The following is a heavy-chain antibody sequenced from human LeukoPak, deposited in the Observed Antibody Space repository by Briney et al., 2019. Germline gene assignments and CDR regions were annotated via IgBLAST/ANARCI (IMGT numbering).Heavy chain of an antibody. CDR3: ARAAMVRGVDYFDS. J-gene: IGHJ4*02. D-gene: IGHD3-10*01. CDR2: IWHDGSNK. CDR1: GFTFSVCA. V-gene: IGHV3-33*01. Sequence: PGGSLRLSCAASGFTFSVCAMHWVRQAPGKGLEWVAVIWHDGSNKYYADSVKGRFTISRDNSKNTLCLQMNSLRAEDTAVYYCARAAMVRGVDYFDSWGQGTLVTVSS.